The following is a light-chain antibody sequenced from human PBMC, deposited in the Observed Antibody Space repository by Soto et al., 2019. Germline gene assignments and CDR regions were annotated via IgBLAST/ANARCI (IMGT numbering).Light chain of an antibody. CDR3: NSYTSSSTLVV. Sequence: QSALTQPASVSGSPGQSITISCTGTSSDVGGYNYVSWYQQHPGKAPKLMIYDVSNRPSGVSNRFSGSKSGNTASLTISGRQAEEEADYYCNSYTSSSTLVVLGGGTKLTVL. V-gene: IGLV2-14*01. CDR1: SSDVGGYNY. CDR2: DVS. J-gene: IGLJ2*01.